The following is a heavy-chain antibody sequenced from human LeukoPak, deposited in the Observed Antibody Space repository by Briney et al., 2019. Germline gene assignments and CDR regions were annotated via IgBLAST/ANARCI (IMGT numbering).Heavy chain of an antibody. J-gene: IGHJ5*02. Sequence: EPSETLSLTCAVSGDSINNNKWWSWVRQPPGQGLEWIGEIYHSGSTNYNPSLKSRVTILVDKSKNQFSLKLSSVTAADTAVYYCARDWPPVNLWFGESLNWFDPWGQGTLVTVSS. CDR3: ARDWPPVNLWFGESLNWFDP. D-gene: IGHD3-10*01. CDR1: GDSINNNKW. CDR2: IYHSGST. V-gene: IGHV4-4*02.